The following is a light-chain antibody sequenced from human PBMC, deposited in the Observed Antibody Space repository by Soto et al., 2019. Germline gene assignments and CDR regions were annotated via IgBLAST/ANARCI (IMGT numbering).Light chain of an antibody. J-gene: IGLJ2*01. V-gene: IGLV4-69*01. CDR2: LNSDGSH. CDR3: QTWGTGNVV. CDR1: SGHSSYA. Sequence: QLVLTQSPSASASLGVSVKLTCTLSSGHSSYAIAWHQQQPEKGPRYLMKLNSDGSHSKGDGIPDRFSGSSSGAERYLTISSLQSEDEADYYCQTWGTGNVVFGGGTKLTVL.